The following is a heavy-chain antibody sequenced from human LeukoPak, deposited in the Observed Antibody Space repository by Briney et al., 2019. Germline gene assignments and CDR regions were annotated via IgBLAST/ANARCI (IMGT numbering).Heavy chain of an antibody. J-gene: IGHJ4*02. D-gene: IGHD3-10*01. Sequence: GGSLRLSCAASGFTFRNYVIHWVRQAPGKGLEWVAVTSSDLNVKLYADSVKGRFTISRDNSRSTLYLQMNSPRPEDTAIYYCAREGYYGSGSPPSLYFDYWGQGTLVTVSP. CDR1: GFTFRNYV. CDR3: AREGYYGSGSPPSLYFDY. CDR2: TSSDLNVK. V-gene: IGHV3-30-3*01.